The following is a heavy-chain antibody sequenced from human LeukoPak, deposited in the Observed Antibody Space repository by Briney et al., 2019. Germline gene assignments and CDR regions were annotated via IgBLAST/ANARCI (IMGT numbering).Heavy chain of an antibody. J-gene: IGHJ4*02. V-gene: IGHV5-51*01. Sequence: GESLKISCQGSGYTFTSYWIGWVRQMPGKGLEWMGIIYPDDSDTRYSPSFQGQVTISVDESISTAYLQWSSLKASDTAIYYCTRRYLLTGDRSFDYWGQGTLVTVSS. CDR2: IYPDDSDT. CDR3: TRRYLLTGDRSFDY. CDR1: GYTFTSYW. D-gene: IGHD7-27*01.